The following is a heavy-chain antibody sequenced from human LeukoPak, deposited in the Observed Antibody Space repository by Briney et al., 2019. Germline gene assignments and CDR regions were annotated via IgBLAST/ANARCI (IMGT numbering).Heavy chain of an antibody. CDR2: IRYDGSNK. D-gene: IGHD3-9*01. J-gene: IGHJ6*03. Sequence: GGSLRLSCAASGFTFSSYSMNWVRQAPGKGLEWVAFIRYDGSNKYYADSVKGRFTIPRDNSKNTLYLQMNSLRAEDTAVYYCAKVGHFDWHLYYMDVWGKGTTVTISS. V-gene: IGHV3-30*02. CDR3: AKVGHFDWHLYYMDV. CDR1: GFTFSSYS.